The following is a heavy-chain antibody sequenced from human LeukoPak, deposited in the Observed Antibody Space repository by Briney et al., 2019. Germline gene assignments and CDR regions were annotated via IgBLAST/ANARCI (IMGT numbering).Heavy chain of an antibody. D-gene: IGHD5-18*01. Sequence: GGSLRLSCAASGFTVSSNYMSWVRQAPGKGLVWVSRIKGDGSSTSYADSVKGRFTISRDNAKNTLYLQMNSLRAEDTAVYYCAREEYSLGHDFDYWAQETLVPVSS. J-gene: IGHJ4*02. CDR2: IKGDGSST. CDR3: AREEYSLGHDFDY. CDR1: GFTVSSNY. V-gene: IGHV3-74*01.